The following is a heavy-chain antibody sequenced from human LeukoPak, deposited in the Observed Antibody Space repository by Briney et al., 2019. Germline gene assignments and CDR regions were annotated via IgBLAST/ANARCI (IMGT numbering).Heavy chain of an antibody. CDR2: LSSSSTYV. CDR3: ARVRCSGGGFFYNSDY. J-gene: IGHJ4*02. CDR1: GCTFSTYS. D-gene: IGHD2-15*01. Sequence: GGSLRLSCAASGCTFSTYSMNWVRQAPGKGLEWVSSLSSSSTYVYYADSVKGRFTISRDNAKNSLYLQMNSLRAEDTAVYYCARVRCSGGGFFYNSDYWGQGSLVTVSS. V-gene: IGHV3-21*01.